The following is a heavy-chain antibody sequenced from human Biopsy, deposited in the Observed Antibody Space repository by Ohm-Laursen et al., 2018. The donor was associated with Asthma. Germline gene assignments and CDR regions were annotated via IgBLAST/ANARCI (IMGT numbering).Heavy chain of an antibody. CDR1: GLSSSGYY. CDR2: SDHRGNT. J-gene: IGHJ6*02. V-gene: IGHV4-34*01. CDR3: ARGPEWSGLDI. D-gene: IGHD3-3*01. Sequence: ETLSLTCSMYGLSSSGYYWTWIRQPPGKGLEWIGESDHRGNTNINPTLKSRVTISKDKSANEFSLKMRSVTAADTAIYYCARGPEWSGLDIWGQGTTVTVSS.